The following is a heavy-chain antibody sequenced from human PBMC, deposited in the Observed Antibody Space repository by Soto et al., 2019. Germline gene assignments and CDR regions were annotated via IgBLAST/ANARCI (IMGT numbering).Heavy chain of an antibody. Sequence: QTLSLTCDISGDSVSSNSAGWNWIRQTPSRGLEWLGRTYYKSKWYYTYAASVKSRITVSPDTSKNQFSLQLTSVTPEDTAAYYCARGSWDDVSGHYYMDVWDKGTTVTVSS. D-gene: IGHD1-1*01. J-gene: IGHJ6*03. CDR1: GDSVSSNSAG. CDR2: TYYKSKWYY. V-gene: IGHV6-1*01. CDR3: ARGSWDDVSGHYYMDV.